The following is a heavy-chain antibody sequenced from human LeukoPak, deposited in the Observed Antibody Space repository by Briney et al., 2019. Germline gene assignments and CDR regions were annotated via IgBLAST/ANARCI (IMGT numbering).Heavy chain of an antibody. CDR3: TRAVVVTASDS. J-gene: IGHJ4*02. CDR1: GFTFSRYD. Sequence: GGSLRLSCTASGFTFSRYDMSWVRQAPGKGLEWVSGISDSAGTTYYADSVKGRFSISRDNAKNTVYLQLSSLRAEDTAVYYCTRAVVVTASDSWGQGTLVTVSS. V-gene: IGHV3-23*01. D-gene: IGHD2-21*02. CDR2: ISDSAGTT.